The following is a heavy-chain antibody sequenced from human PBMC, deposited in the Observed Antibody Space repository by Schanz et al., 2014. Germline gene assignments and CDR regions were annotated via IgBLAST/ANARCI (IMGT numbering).Heavy chain of an antibody. V-gene: IGHV3-53*01. CDR2: IYNGGGGRT. D-gene: IGHD2-15*01. Sequence: VQLVESGGGVVQPGRSLRLSCAASGYTVSSNYMSWVRQAPGEGLEWVSVIYNGGGGRTYYADSVKGRFTISSDNSKNTVFLQMNSLRAEDTGVYYCAGAAYCRGAGCALYYALDVWGQGTTVTVSS. CDR1: GYTVSSNY. J-gene: IGHJ6*02. CDR3: AGAAYCRGAGCALYYALDV.